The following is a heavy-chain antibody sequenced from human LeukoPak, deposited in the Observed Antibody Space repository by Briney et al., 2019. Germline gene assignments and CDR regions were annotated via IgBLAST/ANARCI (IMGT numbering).Heavy chain of an antibody. CDR2: INNVGSHI. V-gene: IGHV3-21*04. CDR1: GFTFSSSA. CDR3: ARDGHDYGDYGASDY. Sequence: GGSLRLSCAVSGFTFSSSAMNWVRQAPGKGLEWVSSINNVGSHIYYADSVKGRFTISRDNAKNSLYLQMNSLRAEDTAVYYCARDGHDYGDYGASDYWGQGTLVTVSS. J-gene: IGHJ4*02. D-gene: IGHD4-17*01.